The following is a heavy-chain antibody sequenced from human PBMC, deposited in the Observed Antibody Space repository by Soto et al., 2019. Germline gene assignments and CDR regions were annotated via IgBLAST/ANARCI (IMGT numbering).Heavy chain of an antibody. V-gene: IGHV3-30-3*01. D-gene: IGHD3-16*01. J-gene: IGHJ4*02. Sequence: QVQLVESGGGVVQPGRSLRLSCAASGFTFSSYAMHWVRQAPGKGLEWVAVISYDGSNKYYADSVKGRFTISRDNSKNTLYLQMNSLRAEDTAVYYCASPSRVWGRGLDYWGQGTLVTVSS. CDR2: ISYDGSNK. CDR1: GFTFSSYA. CDR3: ASPSRVWGRGLDY.